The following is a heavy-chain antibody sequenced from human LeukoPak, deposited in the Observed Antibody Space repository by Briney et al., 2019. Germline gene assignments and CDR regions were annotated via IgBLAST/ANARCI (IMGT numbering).Heavy chain of an antibody. CDR2: ISGSGGST. CDR3: AKVGITMVRGVIPRGVDDAFDI. J-gene: IGHJ3*02. Sequence: LAGGSLRLSCAASGFTFSSYAMSWVRQAPGKGLEWVSAISGSGGSTYYADSVKGRFTISRDNSKNTLYLQMNSLRAEDTAVYYCAKVGITMVRGVIPRGVDDAFDIWGQGTMVTVSS. CDR1: GFTFSSYA. V-gene: IGHV3-23*01. D-gene: IGHD3-10*01.